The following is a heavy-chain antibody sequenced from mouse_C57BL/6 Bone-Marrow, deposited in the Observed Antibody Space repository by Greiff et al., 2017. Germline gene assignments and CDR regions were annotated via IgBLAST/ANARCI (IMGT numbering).Heavy chain of an antibody. CDR3: AREDYFGSPFDV. CDR1: GYTFTDYN. J-gene: IGHJ1*03. Sequence: DVQLQESGPELVKPGASVKIPCKASGYTFTDYNMDWVKQSHGKSLEWFGDINPNNGGTIYNQKFKGTATLTVDKSSSTAYMELRSLTSEDTAVYYCAREDYFGSPFDVWGTGTTVTVSS. CDR2: INPNNGGT. V-gene: IGHV1-18*01. D-gene: IGHD1-1*01.